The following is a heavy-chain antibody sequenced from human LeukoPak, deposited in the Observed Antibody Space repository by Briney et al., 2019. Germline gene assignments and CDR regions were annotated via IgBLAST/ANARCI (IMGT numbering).Heavy chain of an antibody. D-gene: IGHD5-18*01. J-gene: IGHJ6*02. V-gene: IGHV3-30*02. Sequence: PGGSLRLSCAASGFTFSTYGMHWVRPAPGKGLEWLAFIRNDGSNKYYADSVKGRFTNSRDNSKNTVYLQMDSLRTEDTAVYYCARTDSFGMDVWGQGTTVTVSS. CDR3: ARTDSFGMDV. CDR1: GFTFSTYG. CDR2: IRNDGSNK.